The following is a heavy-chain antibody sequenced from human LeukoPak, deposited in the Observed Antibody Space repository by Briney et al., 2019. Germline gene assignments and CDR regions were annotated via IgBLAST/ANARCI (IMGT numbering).Heavy chain of an antibody. V-gene: IGHV3-23*01. CDR1: GFTFSSDA. J-gene: IGHJ4*02. D-gene: IGHD4-17*01. Sequence: GGSLRLSCAASGFTFSSDAMSWVRQAPGKGLEWVSSISSSGGSTYYADSVKGRFTISRDTSKNILNLQMNGLRAEDTATYYCAKGDGDFPLDHWGQGTLVTVSS. CDR2: ISSSGGST. CDR3: AKGDGDFPLDH.